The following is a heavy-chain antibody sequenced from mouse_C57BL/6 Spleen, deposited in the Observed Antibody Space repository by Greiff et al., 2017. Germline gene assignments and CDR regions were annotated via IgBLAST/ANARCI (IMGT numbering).Heavy chain of an antibody. CDR2: INYDGSST. D-gene: IGHD4-1*01. Sequence: EVNVVESEGGLVQPGSSLKLSCTASGFTFSDYYMPWVRQAPEKGLEWVANINYDGSSTYYLDSLKSRFIISRDNATNILYLQMSSLKSEDTATYYCARDLAGIFDYGGRGTTLTVSS. CDR1: GFTFSDYY. J-gene: IGHJ2*01. CDR3: ARDLAGIFDY. V-gene: IGHV5-16*01.